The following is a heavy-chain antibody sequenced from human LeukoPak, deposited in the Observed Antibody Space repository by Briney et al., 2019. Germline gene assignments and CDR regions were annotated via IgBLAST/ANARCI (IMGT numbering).Heavy chain of an antibody. D-gene: IGHD2-2*01. Sequence: SETLSLTCTVSGGSISSYYWSWIRQPPGKGLEWIGYIYCSGSTNYNPSLKSRVTISVDTSKNQFSLKLSSVTAADTAVYYCARVSCSSTSCQDNYYYYGMDVWGQGTTVTVSS. V-gene: IGHV4-59*01. CDR2: IYCSGST. J-gene: IGHJ6*02. CDR3: ARVSCSSTSCQDNYYYYGMDV. CDR1: GGSISSYY.